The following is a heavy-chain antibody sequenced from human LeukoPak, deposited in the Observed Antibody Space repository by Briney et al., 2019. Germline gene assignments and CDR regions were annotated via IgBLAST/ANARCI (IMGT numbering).Heavy chain of an antibody. CDR3: ARDKPYDLGYCSGGSCYWPDYFDY. CDR2: IYTSGST. D-gene: IGHD2-15*01. V-gene: IGHV4-4*07. CDR1: GGSISSYY. Sequence: SETLSLTCTVSGGSISSYYWSWIRQPAGKGLEWIGRIYTSGSTNYNPSLKSRVTMSVDTSKNQFSLKLSSVTAADTAVYYCARDKPYDLGYCSGGSCYWPDYFDYWGQGTLVTVSS. J-gene: IGHJ4*02.